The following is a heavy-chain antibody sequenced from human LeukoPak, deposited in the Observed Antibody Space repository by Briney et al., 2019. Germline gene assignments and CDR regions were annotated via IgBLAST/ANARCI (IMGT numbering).Heavy chain of an antibody. D-gene: IGHD2-21*02. J-gene: IGHJ4*02. CDR2: ISYDGSNK. Sequence: GGSLRLSCAASGFTFDDYDMSWVRQAPGKGLEWVAVISYDGSNKYYADSVKGRFTISRDDSKNTLYLQMNSLRAEDTAVYYCAREVVTATSFDYWGQGTLVTVSS. V-gene: IGHV3-30*03. CDR3: AREVVTATSFDY. CDR1: GFTFDDYD.